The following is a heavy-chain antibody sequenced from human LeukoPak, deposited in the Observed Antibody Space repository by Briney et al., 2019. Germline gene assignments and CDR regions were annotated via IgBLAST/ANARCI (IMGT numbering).Heavy chain of an antibody. J-gene: IGHJ4*02. V-gene: IGHV4-30-2*01. CDR2: IYHSGST. CDR3: ARGLNCFDY. CDR1: GGSISSGGYS. Sequence: SETLSLTCAVFGGSISSGGYSWSWIRQPPGKGLEWIGYIYHSGSTYYNPSLKSRVTISVDRSKNQFSLKLSSVTAADTAVYYCARGLNCFDYWGQGTLVTVSS.